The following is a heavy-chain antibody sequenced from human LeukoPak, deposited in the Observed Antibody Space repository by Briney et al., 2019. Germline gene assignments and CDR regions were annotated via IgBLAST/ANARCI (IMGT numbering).Heavy chain of an antibody. V-gene: IGHV1-69*13. D-gene: IGHD3-16*01. CDR2: IIPIFGTA. CDR3: ASPWAGDYYYGMDV. CDR1: GDTFSSYA. Sequence: ASVKVSCKASGDTFSSYAISWVRQAPGQGLEWMGGIIPIFGTANYAQKFQGRVTITADESTSTAYMELSSLRSEDTAVYYCASPWAGDYYYGMDVWGQGTTVTVSS. J-gene: IGHJ6*02.